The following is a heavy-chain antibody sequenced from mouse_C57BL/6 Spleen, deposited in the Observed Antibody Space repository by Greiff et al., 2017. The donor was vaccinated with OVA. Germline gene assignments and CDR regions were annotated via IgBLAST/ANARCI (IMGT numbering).Heavy chain of an antibody. J-gene: IGHJ3*01. CDR3: AREGYYGNSCAY. CDR1: GFNIKDYY. V-gene: IGHV14-2*01. D-gene: IGHD2-1*01. CDR2: IAPEDGET. Sequence: EVQLQESGAELVKPGASVKLSCTASGFNIKDYYMHWVKQRTEQGLEWIVRIAPEDGETTYAPNFQGKAPITADTSSNTAYLQLSSLTSEDTAVYYCAREGYYGNSCAYWGQGTLVTVSA.